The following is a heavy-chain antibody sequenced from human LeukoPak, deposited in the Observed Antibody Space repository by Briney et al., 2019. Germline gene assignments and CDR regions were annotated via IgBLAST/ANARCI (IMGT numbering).Heavy chain of an antibody. CDR3: ARDDSVGVFDY. V-gene: IGHV1-69*01. Sequence: SVKVSCKASGGTFNSYAISWVRQAPGQGFEWMGGFIPIFGTANYAQKFQGRVMITADESTSTAYMDLNSLRAEDTAVYYCARDDSVGVFDYWGQGTLVTVSS. D-gene: IGHD2-21*01. CDR1: GGTFNSYA. J-gene: IGHJ4*02. CDR2: FIPIFGTA.